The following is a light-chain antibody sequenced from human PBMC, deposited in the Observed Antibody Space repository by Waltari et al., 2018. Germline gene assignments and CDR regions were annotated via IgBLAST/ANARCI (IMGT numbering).Light chain of an antibody. CDR3: CSYAGSSTYVV. CDR2: EGS. J-gene: IGLJ2*01. V-gene: IGLV2-23*01. Sequence: QSALTQPASVSGSPGQSITISCTGTSSDVGSYNLVSWYQQHPGKAPKLMIYEGSKRPSGVSKRFSGSKSGNTASRTISGLRAEDEADYYCCSYAGSSTYVVFGGGTKLTVL. CDR1: SSDVGSYNL.